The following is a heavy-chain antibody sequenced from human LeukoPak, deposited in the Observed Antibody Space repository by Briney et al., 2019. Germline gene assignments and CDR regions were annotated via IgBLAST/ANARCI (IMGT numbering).Heavy chain of an antibody. D-gene: IGHD3-10*01. V-gene: IGHV3-15*04. CDR2: IESKTDGGTT. J-gene: IGHJ4*02. Sequence: PGGSLRLSCAASGFTFSDAWMSWVRQIPGKGLEWVGRIESKTDGGTTDYGAPVKGRFTISRDDSTNTLYLQMNSLKSEATAVYYCTTYGSGRKFDYWGQGILVTVSS. CDR3: TTYGSGRKFDY. CDR1: GFTFSDAW.